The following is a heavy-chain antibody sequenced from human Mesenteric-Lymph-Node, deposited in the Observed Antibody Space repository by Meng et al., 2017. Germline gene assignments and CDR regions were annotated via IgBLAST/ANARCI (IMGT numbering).Heavy chain of an antibody. V-gene: IGHV3-48*04. J-gene: IGHJ4*02. CDR2: IISTSSTI. CDR1: GFTFSSYS. CDR3: ARSYYQTDY. Sequence: ESLKISCAASGFTFSSYSMNWVCQAPGKGLEWVSSIISTSSTIYYEDSVKGRLTISRDNAKNSLYLQMNSLRAEDTAVYYCARSYYQTDYGGQGTLVTVSS. D-gene: IGHD1-26*01.